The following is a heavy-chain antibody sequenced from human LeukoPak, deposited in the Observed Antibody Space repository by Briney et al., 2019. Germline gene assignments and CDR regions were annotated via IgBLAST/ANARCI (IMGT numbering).Heavy chain of an antibody. CDR3: AKFPSAATPGVEYAFDI. Sequence: GRSLRLSCAASGFTFSSYGMHWVRQAPGKGPEWVAVISYDGSNKYYADSVKGRFTISRDNSKNTLYLQMNSLRAEDTAVYYCAKFPSAATPGVEYAFDIWGQGTMVTVSS. CDR2: ISYDGSNK. V-gene: IGHV3-30*18. J-gene: IGHJ3*02. D-gene: IGHD2-15*01. CDR1: GFTFSSYG.